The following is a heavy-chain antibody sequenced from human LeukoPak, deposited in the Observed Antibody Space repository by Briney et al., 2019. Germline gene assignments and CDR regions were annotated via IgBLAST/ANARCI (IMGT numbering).Heavy chain of an antibody. CDR1: GFTFSSYA. J-gene: IGHJ4*02. V-gene: IGHV3-30-3*01. CDR3: VRAIGANVSY. D-gene: IGHD3-10*01. CDR2: ISYDGSNK. Sequence: PGGSLRLSCAASGFTFSSYAMHWVRQAPGKGLEWVAVISYDGSNKYYADSVKGRFTISRDNSKNTLYLQMNSLRAEDTAVYYCVRAIGANVSYWGQGTLVTVSS.